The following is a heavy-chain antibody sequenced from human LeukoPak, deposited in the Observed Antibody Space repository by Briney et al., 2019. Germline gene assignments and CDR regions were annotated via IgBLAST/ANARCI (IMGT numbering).Heavy chain of an antibody. Sequence: ASVKDSCKASGYTFTSYDINWVRQATGQGLEWMGWMNPNSGNTGYAQKFQGRVTMTRNTSISTAYMELSSLRSEDTAVYYCARGSSSRYHYYYYMDVWGKGTTVTVSS. D-gene: IGHD6-13*01. J-gene: IGHJ6*03. CDR2: MNPNSGNT. CDR3: ARGSSSRYHYYYYMDV. V-gene: IGHV1-8*01. CDR1: GYTFTSYD.